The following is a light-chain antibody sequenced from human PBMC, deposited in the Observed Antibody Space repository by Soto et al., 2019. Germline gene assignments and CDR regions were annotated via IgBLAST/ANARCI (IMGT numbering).Light chain of an antibody. CDR2: DVT. CDR1: SSDVGGYNY. V-gene: IGLV2-11*01. J-gene: IGLJ1*01. CDR3: CSYAGGYIFV. Sequence: QSALTQPRSVSGSPGQSVTISCTGTSSDVGGYNYVSWFQQYPGKVPKLMIYDVTERPSGVPDRFSGSKSGNTASLTISGLQAEDEADYFCCSYAGGYIFVFGTGTKVTAL.